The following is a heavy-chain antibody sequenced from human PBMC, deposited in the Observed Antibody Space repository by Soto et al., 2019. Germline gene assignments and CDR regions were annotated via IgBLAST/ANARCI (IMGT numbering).Heavy chain of an antibody. Sequence: SVKVSCKASGGTFSTSAISWVRQAPGQGLEWMGGIMPIFPTPDYAQRFQGRVSITADESTSTAYMELSSLRPEDTAVYYRARDKDRLQLGGNYYYIMDVWGQGTTVTVS. CDR3: ARDKDRLQLGGNYYYIMDV. CDR1: GGTFSTSA. V-gene: IGHV1-69*13. J-gene: IGHJ6*02. CDR2: IMPIFPTP. D-gene: IGHD5-12*01.